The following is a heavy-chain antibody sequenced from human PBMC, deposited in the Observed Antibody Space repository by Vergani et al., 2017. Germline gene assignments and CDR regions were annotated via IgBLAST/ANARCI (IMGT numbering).Heavy chain of an antibody. CDR1: VYSFTSYW. Sequence: EVQLVQSGAEVKKPGESLKISCKGSVYSFTSYWIGWLRQMPGKGLEWMGIIYPGDSETRYSPSFQGQVTISADKSISTAYLQWSSLKASDTAMYYCASQVVVVPAAIWYFDLWGRGTLVTVSS. CDR3: ASQVVVVPAAIWYFDL. J-gene: IGHJ2*01. D-gene: IGHD2-2*01. CDR2: IYPGDSET. V-gene: IGHV5-51*01.